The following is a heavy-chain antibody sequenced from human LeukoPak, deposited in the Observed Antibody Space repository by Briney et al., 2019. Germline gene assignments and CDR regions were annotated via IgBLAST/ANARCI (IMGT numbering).Heavy chain of an antibody. CDR2: INHSGST. J-gene: IGHJ4*02. CDR3: ARRRLFGYYYANY. V-gene: IGHV4-34*01. Sequence: PSEILSLTCAVYGGSFSGYYWSWIRQPPGKGLEWIGEINHSGSTNYNPSLKSRVTISVDTSKNQFSLKLSSVTAADTAVYYCARRRLFGYYYANYWGQGTLVTVSS. D-gene: IGHD3-10*01. CDR1: GGSFSGYY.